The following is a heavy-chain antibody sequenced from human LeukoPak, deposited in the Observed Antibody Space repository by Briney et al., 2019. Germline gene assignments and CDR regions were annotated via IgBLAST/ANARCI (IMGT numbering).Heavy chain of an antibody. J-gene: IGHJ3*02. CDR2: IIPIFGTA. CDR1: GGTFSSYA. D-gene: IGHD2-8*01. Sequence: ASVKVSCKASGGTFSSYAISWVRQAPGQGLEWMGGIIPIFGTANYAQKFQGRVTITADKSTSTAYMELRSLRSEDTAVYYCASSSVRLGVFDIWGQGTMVTVSS. V-gene: IGHV1-69*06. CDR3: ASSSVRLGVFDI.